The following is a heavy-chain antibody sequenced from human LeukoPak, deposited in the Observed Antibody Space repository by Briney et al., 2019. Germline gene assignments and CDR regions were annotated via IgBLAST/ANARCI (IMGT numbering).Heavy chain of an antibody. V-gene: IGHV1-18*01. D-gene: IGHD2-8*01. CDR2: ISVYSGNT. Sequence: GASVKVSCKASGYTFSSYGISWVRQAPGQGLGWMGWISVYSGNTNYAQRFQGRVTMTTDTSTSTAYMELRSLRSDDTAVYYCARDANGVLGDYWGQGTLVTVSS. CDR3: ARDANGVLGDY. J-gene: IGHJ4*02. CDR1: GYTFSSYG.